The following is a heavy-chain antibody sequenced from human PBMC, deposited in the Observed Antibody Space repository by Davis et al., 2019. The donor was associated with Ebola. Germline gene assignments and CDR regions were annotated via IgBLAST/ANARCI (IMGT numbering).Heavy chain of an antibody. CDR3: ASFGQLVESYYFDY. J-gene: IGHJ4*02. V-gene: IGHV1-2*06. CDR2: VNPYSGGT. CDR1: AYTFRRYY. D-gene: IGHD1-1*01. Sequence: ASVKVSCKASAYTFRRYYINWVRQAPGQGLEWMGRVNPYSGGTNYAQKFQARVTMTRDTSISTAYMELSRLRSDDTAVYYCASFGQLVESYYFDYWGQGTLVTVSS.